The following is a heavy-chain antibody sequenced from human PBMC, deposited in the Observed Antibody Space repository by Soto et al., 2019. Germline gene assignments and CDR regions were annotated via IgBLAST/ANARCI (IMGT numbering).Heavy chain of an antibody. D-gene: IGHD3-10*01. Sequence: QITLKESGPTLVKPTQTLTLTCTFSGFSLSTSGVGVGWIRQPPGKALEWLALIYWDDDKRYSPSLKSRLTIPKDTSKNQVVLTMTNMDPVDTATYYCAHRPPYGSGIDYWGQGTLVTVSS. CDR3: AHRPPYGSGIDY. CDR2: IYWDDDK. J-gene: IGHJ4*02. V-gene: IGHV2-5*02. CDR1: GFSLSTSGVG.